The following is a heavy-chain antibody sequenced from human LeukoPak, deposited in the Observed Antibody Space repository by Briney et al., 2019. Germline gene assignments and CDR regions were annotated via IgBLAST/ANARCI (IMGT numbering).Heavy chain of an antibody. CDR1: GDSISNYF. D-gene: IGHD6-19*01. Sequence: SESLSLTCTVSGDSISNYFWSWIRQPAGKGLEWIGRIYASGSTSYNPSLKSRVTMSVDTSKDHFSLNLSSVTAADTAVYYCAGQTSVAGLGYWGQGTLVTVSS. J-gene: IGHJ4*02. V-gene: IGHV4-4*07. CDR3: AGQTSVAGLGY. CDR2: IYASGST.